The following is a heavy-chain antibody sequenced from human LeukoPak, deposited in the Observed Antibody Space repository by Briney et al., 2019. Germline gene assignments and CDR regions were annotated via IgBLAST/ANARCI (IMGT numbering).Heavy chain of an antibody. Sequence: KSGGSLRLSCAASGFTFNNAWMSWVRQAPGKGLEWVGRIKSENDGGTTDYGAPVKSRYTISRDDSKNTAYLQMNSLKTEDSAMYYCATSCSGYNFLFDYWGQGTLVTVSS. CDR2: IKSENDGGTT. V-gene: IGHV3-15*01. D-gene: IGHD5-24*01. J-gene: IGHJ4*02. CDR1: GFTFNNAW. CDR3: ATSCSGYNFLFDY.